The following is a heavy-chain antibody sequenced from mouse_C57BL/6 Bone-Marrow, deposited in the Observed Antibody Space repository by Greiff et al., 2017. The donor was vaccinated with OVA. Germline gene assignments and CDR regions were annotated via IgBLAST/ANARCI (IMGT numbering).Heavy chain of an antibody. CDR2: IDPSDSYT. Sequence: QVQLQQPGAELVRPGTSVKLSCKASGYTFTSYWMHWVKQRPGQGLEWIGVIDPSDSYTNYNQKFKGKATLTVDTSSSTAYMQLSSLTSEDSAVYYCAKYGSSARWAYDAMDYWGRGTSVTVTS. J-gene: IGHJ4*01. CDR1: GYTFTSYW. CDR3: AKYGSSARWAYDAMDY. D-gene: IGHD1-1*02. V-gene: IGHV1-59*01.